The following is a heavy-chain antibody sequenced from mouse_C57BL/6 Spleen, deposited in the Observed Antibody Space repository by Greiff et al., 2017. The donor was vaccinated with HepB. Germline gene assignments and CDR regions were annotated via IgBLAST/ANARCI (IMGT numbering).Heavy chain of an antibody. CDR3: ARGTMVTLMDY. J-gene: IGHJ4*01. CDR2: INPNNGGT. V-gene: IGHV1-26*01. D-gene: IGHD2-2*01. Sequence: EVQLQQSGPELVKPGASVKISCKASGYTFTDYYMNWVKQSHGKSLEWIGDINPNNGGTSYNQKFKGKATLTVDKSSSTAYMELRSLTSEDSAVYYCARGTMVTLMDYWGQGTSVTVSS. CDR1: GYTFTDYY.